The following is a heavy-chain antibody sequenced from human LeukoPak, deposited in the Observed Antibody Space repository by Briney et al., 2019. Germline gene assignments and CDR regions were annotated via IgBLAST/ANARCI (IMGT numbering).Heavy chain of an antibody. D-gene: IGHD4-11*01. J-gene: IGHJ5*02. CDR3: ARDNRPDYSNYGSWFDP. Sequence: ASVKVSCKASGGTFSSYAIRWVRQAPGQGLEWMGGIIPIFGTANYAQKFQGRVTITADESTSTAYMELSSLRSEDTAVYYCARDNRPDYSNYGSWFDPWGQGTLVTVSS. CDR2: IIPIFGTA. CDR1: GGTFSSYA. V-gene: IGHV1-69*01.